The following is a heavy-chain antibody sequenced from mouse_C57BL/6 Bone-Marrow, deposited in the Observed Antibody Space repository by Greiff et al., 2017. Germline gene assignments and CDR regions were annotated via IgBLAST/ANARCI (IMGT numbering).Heavy chain of an antibody. J-gene: IGHJ4*01. CDR3: AAYYGRRGYAMDY. CDR1: GYSFTDYR. Sequence: EVQLQQSGPELVKPGASVKISCKASGYSFTDYRMNWVKQSPGKSLEWIGEINPHNGTTSYNEKFKGKATLTVDQSSSTAYMQLNSLTSEDSAVYYCAAYYGRRGYAMDYWGQGTSVTVSS. V-gene: IGHV1-39*01. CDR2: INPHNGTT. D-gene: IGHD1-1*01.